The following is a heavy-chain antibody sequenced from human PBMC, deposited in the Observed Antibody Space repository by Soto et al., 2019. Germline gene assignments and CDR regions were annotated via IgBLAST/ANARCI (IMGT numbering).Heavy chain of an antibody. CDR1: GYTFTSYY. Sequence: QVQLVQFGAEVKKPGASVKVSCKASGYTFTSYYMHWVRQAPGQGLEWMGIINPSGGSTSYAQKFQGRVTMTRDTSTSTVYMELSSLRSEDTAVYYCARGGYYDSSGYYKKFDYWGQGTLVTVSS. D-gene: IGHD3-22*01. CDR2: INPSGGST. J-gene: IGHJ4*02. CDR3: ARGGYYDSSGYYKKFDY. V-gene: IGHV1-46*01.